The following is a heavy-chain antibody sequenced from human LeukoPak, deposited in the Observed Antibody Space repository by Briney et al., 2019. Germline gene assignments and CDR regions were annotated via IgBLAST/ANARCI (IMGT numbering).Heavy chain of an antibody. CDR1: GGPISSSSYY. V-gene: IGHV4-39*01. CDR2: IYYSGST. CDR3: ARAPGGGPPL. Sequence: SETLSLTCTVSGGPISSSSYYWGWIRQPPGKGLEWIGSIYYSGSTYYNPSLKSRVTISVDTSKNQFSLKLSSVTAADTAVYYCARAPGGGPPLWGQGTLVTVSS. J-gene: IGHJ4*02. D-gene: IGHD3-16*01.